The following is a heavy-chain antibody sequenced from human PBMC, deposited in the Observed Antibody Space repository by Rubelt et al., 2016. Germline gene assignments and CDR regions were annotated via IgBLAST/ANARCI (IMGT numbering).Heavy chain of an antibody. Sequence: QVQLQQWGAGLLKPSETLSLTCAVYGGSFSGYYWSWTRQPPGKGLEWIGEINHSGSTNYNPSLKSRVTSSGDTSENQFSLKLSSVTAADTAVYYCAHEQTDGGFDSWGQGTLVTVSS. CDR3: AHEQTDGGFDS. D-gene: IGHD1/OR15-1a*01. V-gene: IGHV4-34*01. CDR1: GGSFSGYY. CDR2: INHSGST. J-gene: IGHJ4*02.